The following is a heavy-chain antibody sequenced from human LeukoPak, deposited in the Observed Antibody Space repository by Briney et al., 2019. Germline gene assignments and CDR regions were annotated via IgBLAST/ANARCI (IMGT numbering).Heavy chain of an antibody. CDR2: IIPIFGTA. D-gene: IGHD6-13*01. J-gene: IGHJ6*04. V-gene: IGHV1-69*13. CDR1: GGTFSSYA. Sequence: SVKVSCKASGGTFSSYAISWVRQAPGQGLEWMGGIIPIFGTANYAQKFQGRVTITADESTSTAYMELSSLRSEDTAVYYCARPGIAAAGTSPGDYYGMDVRGKGTTVTVSS. CDR3: ARPGIAAAGTSPGDYYGMDV.